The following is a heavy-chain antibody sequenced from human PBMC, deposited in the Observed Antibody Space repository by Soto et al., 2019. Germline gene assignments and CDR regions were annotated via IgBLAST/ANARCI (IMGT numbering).Heavy chain of an antibody. CDR1: GASTGGYY. Sequence: SETLSLTCTISGASTGGYYWSWIRQSPGKGLEWIGYVYSAGSTKYNPSLQSRVAISIDTTKRQFSLKLTSVTAADTALYYCARHWWSSGSYLVFDSWGQGTLVTVSS. CDR2: VYSAGST. V-gene: IGHV4-59*08. D-gene: IGHD6-19*01. J-gene: IGHJ4*02. CDR3: ARHWWSSGSYLVFDS.